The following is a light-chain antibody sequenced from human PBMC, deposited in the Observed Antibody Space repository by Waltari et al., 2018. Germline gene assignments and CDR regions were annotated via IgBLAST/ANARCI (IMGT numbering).Light chain of an antibody. CDR1: TSNIGDNY. V-gene: IGLV1-51*01. CDR3: GTWDGSLSVGV. CDR2: DGD. J-gene: IGLJ2*01. Sequence: QAVLTQPPSVSAAPGQTVTISCSGTTSNIGDNYVSWYQQFPGTAPKLLIYDGDSRPSGIPDRFSGSKSGTSATLTITGLQTGDEADYYCGTWDGSLSVGVFGGGTKLTVL.